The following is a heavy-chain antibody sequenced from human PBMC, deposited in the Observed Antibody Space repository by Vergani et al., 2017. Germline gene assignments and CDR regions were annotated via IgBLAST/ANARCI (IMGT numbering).Heavy chain of an antibody. CDR1: GFTFSDYY. Sequence: VQLVESGGGLVQPGRSLRLSCAASGFTFSDYYMSWIRQAPGKGLEWVSYISSSGSTIYYADSVKGRFTISRDNAKNSLYLQMNSLRAEDTAVYYCTRDRLDDSYAYFDYWGQGTLVTVSP. CDR2: ISSSGSTI. CDR3: TRDRLDDSYAYFDY. J-gene: IGHJ4*02. D-gene: IGHD3-16*01. V-gene: IGHV3-11*01.